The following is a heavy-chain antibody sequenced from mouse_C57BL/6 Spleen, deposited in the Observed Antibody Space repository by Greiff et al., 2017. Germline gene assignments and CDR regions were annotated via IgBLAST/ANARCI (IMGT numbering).Heavy chain of an antibody. CDR1: GFTFSSYA. CDR3: ARDSSVRYFDV. D-gene: IGHD1-3*01. CDR2: ISDGGSST. J-gene: IGHJ1*03. V-gene: IGHV5-4*01. Sequence: EVLLVESGGGLVKPGGSLKLSCAASGFTFSSYAMPWVRQTPEKRLEWVATISDGGSSTYYPDNVKGRFTISRANAKNTLYLQMSHLKSEDNSMYYCARDSSVRYFDVWGTGTTVTVSS.